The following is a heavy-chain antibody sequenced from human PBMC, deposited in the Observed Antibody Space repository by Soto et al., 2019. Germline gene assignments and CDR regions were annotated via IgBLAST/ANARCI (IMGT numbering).Heavy chain of an antibody. D-gene: IGHD3-3*01. Sequence: GGSLRLSCAASGFTFSSYAMSWVRQAPGKGLERVSAISGSGGSTYYADSVKCRFTISRDNSKNTLYLQMNSLRADDTAVYYCAKDIWDFWSGYQPVRRGWMDVWGKGTTVTVS. V-gene: IGHV3-23*01. CDR1: GFTFSSYA. CDR3: AKDIWDFWSGYQPVRRGWMDV. J-gene: IGHJ6*03. CDR2: ISGSGGST.